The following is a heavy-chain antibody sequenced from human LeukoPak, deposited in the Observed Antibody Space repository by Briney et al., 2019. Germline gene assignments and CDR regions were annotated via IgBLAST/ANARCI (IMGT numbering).Heavy chain of an antibody. Sequence: SETLSLTCTVSGGSISSYYWSWIRQPPGKGLEWIGYIYYSGSTNYNPSLKSRVTISVDTSKNQFSLKLSSVTAADTAVYYCARDDGYNNYWYFDLWGRGTLVTVSS. J-gene: IGHJ2*01. CDR2: IYYSGST. CDR3: ARDDGYNNYWYFDL. CDR1: GGSISSYY. V-gene: IGHV4-59*01. D-gene: IGHD5-24*01.